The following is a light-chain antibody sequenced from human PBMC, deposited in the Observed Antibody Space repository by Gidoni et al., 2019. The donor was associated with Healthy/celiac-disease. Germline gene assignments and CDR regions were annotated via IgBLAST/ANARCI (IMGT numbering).Light chain of an antibody. J-gene: IGLJ2*01. Sequence: SPQLTQDPAVSVASGQTVRITCQGDSLRSYYASWYQQKPGQAPVLVIYGKNNRPSGIPDRFSGSSSGNTASLTITGAQAEDEADYYCNSRDSSGNHVVFGGGTKLTVL. V-gene: IGLV3-19*01. CDR3: NSRDSSGNHVV. CDR1: SLRSYY. CDR2: GKN.